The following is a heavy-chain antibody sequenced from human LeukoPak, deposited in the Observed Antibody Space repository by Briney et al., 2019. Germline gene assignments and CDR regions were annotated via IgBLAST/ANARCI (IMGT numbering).Heavy chain of an antibody. J-gene: IGHJ4*02. V-gene: IGHV4-39*01. Sequence: SETLTLTCTVSDDSIRTNNYYWSWIRQPPGKGLEWVGTLHFSGTPYYSPSLNSRVSISVDTSKNQFSLMLKSVTATDTAVYYCTRGGVVYKVGNFWGQGTLVTVSS. D-gene: IGHD5/OR15-5a*01. CDR3: TRGGVVYKVGNF. CDR1: DDSIRTNNYY. CDR2: LHFSGTP.